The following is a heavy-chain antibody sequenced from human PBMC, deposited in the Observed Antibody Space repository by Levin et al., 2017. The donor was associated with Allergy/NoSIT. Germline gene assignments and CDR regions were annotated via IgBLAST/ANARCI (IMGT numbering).Heavy chain of an antibody. J-gene: IGHJ3*02. CDR2: TYYRSKWYN. V-gene: IGHV6-1*01. D-gene: IGHD6-13*01. Sequence: SQTLSLTCAISGDSVSSNSAAWNWIRQSPSRGLEWLGRTYYRSKWYNEYAVSVKSRITINPDTSKNQFSLQLNSVTPEDTAMYYCAREAPIAAAGTVLDAFDIWGQGTMVTVSS. CDR3: AREAPIAAAGTVLDAFDI. CDR1: GDSVSSNSAA.